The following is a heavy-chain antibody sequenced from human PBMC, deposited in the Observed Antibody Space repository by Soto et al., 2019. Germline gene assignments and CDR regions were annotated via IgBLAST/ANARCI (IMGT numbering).Heavy chain of an antibody. CDR2: IIPFFKAT. CDR3: ARDVPLNYYDGTFSYYAMDV. V-gene: IGHV1-69*13. Sequence: SVKVSCKVSGGTFSSHAISWVRQAPGQGLEWMGGIIPFFKATSFAQKFQGRVTITADDSTSTAYMDLYSLGSEDTAVYYCARDVPLNYYDGTFSYYAMDVWGQGTTVTVS. J-gene: IGHJ6*02. CDR1: GGTFSSHA. D-gene: IGHD3-16*01.